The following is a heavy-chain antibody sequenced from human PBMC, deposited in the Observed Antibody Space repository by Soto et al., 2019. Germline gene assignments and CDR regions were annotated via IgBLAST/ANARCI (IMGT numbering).Heavy chain of an antibody. J-gene: IGHJ6*02. Sequence: SETLSLTCTVSGGSISSYYWSWIRQPPGKGLEWIGYIYYSGSTNYNPSLKSRVTISVDTSKNQFSLKLSSVTAADTAVYYCARDRASAEEYLEDTRLYYYYYGMDAWGQGTTVTVSS. D-gene: IGHD2-15*01. V-gene: IGHV4-59*01. CDR1: GGSISSYY. CDR3: ARDRASAEEYLEDTRLYYYYYGMDA. CDR2: IYYSGST.